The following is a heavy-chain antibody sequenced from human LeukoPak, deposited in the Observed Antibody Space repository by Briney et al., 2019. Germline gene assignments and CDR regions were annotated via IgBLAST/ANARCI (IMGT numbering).Heavy chain of an antibody. J-gene: IGHJ4*02. D-gene: IGHD2/OR15-2a*01. CDR1: GFTFSSYA. CDR2: ISGSGGST. V-gene: IGHV3-23*01. CDR3: ASRSTQDYFDY. Sequence: GGSLRLSCAASGFTFSSYAMSWVRQAPGKGLEWVSAISGSGGSTYYADSVKGRFTTSRDNSKNTLYLQMNSLRAEDTAVYYCASRSTQDYFDYWGQGTLVTVSS.